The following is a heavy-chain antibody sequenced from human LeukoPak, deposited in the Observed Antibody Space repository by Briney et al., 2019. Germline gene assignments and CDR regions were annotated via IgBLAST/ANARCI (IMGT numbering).Heavy chain of an antibody. CDR2: INPSGGST. D-gene: IGHD2-21*02. CDR1: GYTXTSYY. J-gene: IGHJ2*01. CDR3: AREDCGGDCYSFRRYFDL. Sequence: ASVKVSCKASGYTXTSYYMHWVRQAPGQGLEWMRIINPSGGSTSYAQKFQGRVTMTRDTSTSTVYMELSSLRSEDTAVYYCAREDCGGDCYSFRRYFDLWGRGTLVTVSS. V-gene: IGHV1-46*01.